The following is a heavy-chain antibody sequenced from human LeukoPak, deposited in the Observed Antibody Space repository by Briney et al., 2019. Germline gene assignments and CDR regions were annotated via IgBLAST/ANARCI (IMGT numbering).Heavy chain of an antibody. V-gene: IGHV4-39*01. CDR2: IYYSGST. D-gene: IGHD3-22*01. J-gene: IGHJ3*02. CDR3: ATVRYYYDSSGYLNAFDI. CDR1: GGSTSSSSYS. Sequence: SETLSLTCTVSGGSTSSSSYSWGWIRQPPGKGLEWIGSIYYSGSTYYNPSLKSRVTISVDTSKNQFSLKLSSVTAADTAVYYCATVRYYYDSSGYLNAFDIWGQGTMVTVSS.